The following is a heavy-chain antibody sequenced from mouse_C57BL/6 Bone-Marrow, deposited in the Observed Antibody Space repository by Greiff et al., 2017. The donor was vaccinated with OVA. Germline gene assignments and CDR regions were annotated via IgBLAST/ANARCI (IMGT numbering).Heavy chain of an antibody. CDR2: IDPENGDT. V-gene: IGHV14-4*01. Sequence: EVKLVESGAELVRPGASVKLSCTASGFNIKDDYMHWVKQRPEQGLEWIGWIDPENGDTEYASKFKGKATLTVDQSSSTAYMQLNSLTSEDSAVYYCARRDYGSRAWFAYWGQGTLVTVSA. CDR3: ARRDYGSRAWFAY. D-gene: IGHD1-1*01. J-gene: IGHJ3*01. CDR1: GFNIKDDY.